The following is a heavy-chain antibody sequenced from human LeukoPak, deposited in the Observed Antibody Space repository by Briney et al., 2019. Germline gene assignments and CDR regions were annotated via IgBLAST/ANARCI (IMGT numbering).Heavy chain of an antibody. CDR2: IYYSGST. V-gene: IGHV4-39*01. D-gene: IGHD2-15*01. Sequence: STYEMNWIRQPPGKGLEWIGSIYYSGSTYYNPSLKSRVTISVDTSKNQFSLKLSSVTAADTAVYYCARRGGYCSGGSCYSWGYWGQGTLVTVSS. CDR1: STYE. CDR3: ARRGGYCSGGSCYSWGY. J-gene: IGHJ4*02.